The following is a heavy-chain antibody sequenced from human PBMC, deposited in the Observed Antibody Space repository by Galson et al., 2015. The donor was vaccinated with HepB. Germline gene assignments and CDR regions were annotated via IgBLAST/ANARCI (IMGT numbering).Heavy chain of an antibody. CDR2: IDPSASNS. CDR1: GYTFINYW. D-gene: IGHD3-10*01. V-gene: IGHV5-10-1*01. J-gene: IGHJ4*01. CDR3: ARHGPPLNYYGSGSLDY. Sequence: QSGAEVKKPGESLRISCKGSGYTFINYWISWVRQMPGKGLEWMGRIDPSASNSNYSPSFQGHVTISVDRSISTAYLQWSSLKASDTAMYYCARHGPPLNYYGSGSLDYWGQGTLVTVSS.